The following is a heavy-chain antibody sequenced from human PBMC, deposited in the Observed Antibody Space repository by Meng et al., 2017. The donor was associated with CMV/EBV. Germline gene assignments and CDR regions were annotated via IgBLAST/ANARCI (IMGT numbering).Heavy chain of an antibody. V-gene: IGHV4-39*07. Sequence: SETLSLTCTVSGGSISSSSYYWGWIRQPPGKGLEWIGSIYYSGSTYYIPSLKSRVTISVDTSKNQFSLKLSSVTAADTAVYYCARDQGRGYSYGRDYYGMDVWGQGTTVTVSS. J-gene: IGHJ6*02. D-gene: IGHD5-18*01. CDR1: GGSISSSSYY. CDR2: IYYSGST. CDR3: ARDQGRGYSYGRDYYGMDV.